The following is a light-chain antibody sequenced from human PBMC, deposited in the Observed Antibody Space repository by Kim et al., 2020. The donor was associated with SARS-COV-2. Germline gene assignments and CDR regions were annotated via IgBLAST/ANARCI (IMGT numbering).Light chain of an antibody. CDR2: AAS. V-gene: IGKV3-20*01. J-gene: IGKJ2*03. CDR1: QSIADNY. Sequence: YPGERATLSCRASQSIADNYLAWYQQKPGQAPRLLIYAASSRATGIPDRFSGSGSGTDFILTISSLEPEDFAVYYCQQYGNSPPYSFGQGTKLEI. CDR3: QQYGNSPPYS.